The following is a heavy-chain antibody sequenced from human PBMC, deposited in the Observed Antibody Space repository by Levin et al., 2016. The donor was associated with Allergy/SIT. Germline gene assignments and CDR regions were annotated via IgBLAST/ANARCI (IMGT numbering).Heavy chain of an antibody. V-gene: IGHV1-46*01. Sequence: ASVKVSCKTTGYTFTSLYIQWVRQAPGQGLEWMGIINPSSGSATYAQKFQGKVTMTRDTSTSTAYLEVNSLRSDDTAVYFCARDRPSPDYWGQGTLVTVSS. CDR1: GYTFTSLY. CDR3: ARDRPSPDY. CDR2: INPSSGSA. J-gene: IGHJ4*02.